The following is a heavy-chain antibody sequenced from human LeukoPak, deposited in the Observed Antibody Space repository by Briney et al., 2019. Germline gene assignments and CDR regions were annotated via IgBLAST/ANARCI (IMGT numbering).Heavy chain of an antibody. CDR1: VGSIRSMNFY. D-gene: IGHD1-26*01. CDR2: IYYTGST. CDR3: AREGGGSYWDYYYYMDV. Sequence: PSETLSLTCTVSVGSIRSMNFYWGWIRQTPGKGLEWIGNIYYTGSTNYNPSLKSRVTISVDTSMNQFSLKLSSVTAADTAVYYCAREGGGSYWDYYYYMDVWGKGTTVTVSS. J-gene: IGHJ6*03. V-gene: IGHV4-39*07.